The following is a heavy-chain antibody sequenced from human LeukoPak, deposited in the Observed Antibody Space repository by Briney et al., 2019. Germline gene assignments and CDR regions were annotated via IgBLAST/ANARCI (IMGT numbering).Heavy chain of an antibody. CDR3: AKDGDGYNYYFDY. D-gene: IGHD5-24*01. Sequence: PGRSLRLFCAASGFTFSSYAMSWVRQAPGKGLEWVSAISGSGGSTYYADSVKGRFTISRDNSKNTLYLQMNSLRAEDTAVYYCAKDGDGYNYYFDYWGQGTLVTVSS. CDR2: ISGSGGST. J-gene: IGHJ4*02. CDR1: GFTFSSYA. V-gene: IGHV3-23*01.